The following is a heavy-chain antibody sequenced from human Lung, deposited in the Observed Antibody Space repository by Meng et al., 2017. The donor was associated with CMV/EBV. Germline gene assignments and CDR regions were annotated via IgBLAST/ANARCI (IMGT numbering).Heavy chain of an antibody. Sequence: SCGASGFTFSSYEMNWVRQAPGKGLEWVSYISSSGSTMYYADSVKGRFTISRDNAKNSLYLQMNSLRVEDTAVYYCARRSGSYVNAFDIWGQGTMVTVSS. CDR3: ARRSGSYVNAFDI. D-gene: IGHD1-26*01. CDR2: ISSSGSTM. J-gene: IGHJ3*02. CDR1: GFTFSSYE. V-gene: IGHV3-48*03.